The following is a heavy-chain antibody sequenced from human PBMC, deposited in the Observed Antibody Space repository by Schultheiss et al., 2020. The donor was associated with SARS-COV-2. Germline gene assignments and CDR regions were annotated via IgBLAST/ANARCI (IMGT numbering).Heavy chain of an antibody. CDR3: ARDGMAAAGRVYYYGMDV. CDR1: GGSISSYY. CDR2: IYYSGST. D-gene: IGHD6-13*01. Sequence: SETLSLTCTVSGGSISSYYWSWIRQPPGKGLEWIGYIYYSGSTNYNPSLKSRVTISVDTSKNQFSLKLSSVTAADTAVYYCARDGMAAAGRVYYYGMDVWGQGTTVTVSS. J-gene: IGHJ6*02. V-gene: IGHV4-59*01.